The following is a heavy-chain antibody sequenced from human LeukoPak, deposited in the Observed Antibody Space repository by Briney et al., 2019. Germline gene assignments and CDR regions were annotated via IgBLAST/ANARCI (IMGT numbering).Heavy chain of an antibody. Sequence: SVKVSCKASGGTFSSYAISWVRQAPGQGLEWMGGIIPIFGTANYAQKFQGRVTITADESTSTAYMELSSLRSEDTAVYYCARDEYSSSSDPLYFDYWGQGTLVTVSS. CDR3: ARDEYSSSSDPLYFDY. CDR1: GGTFSSYA. J-gene: IGHJ4*02. CDR2: IIPIFGTA. D-gene: IGHD6-6*01. V-gene: IGHV1-69*13.